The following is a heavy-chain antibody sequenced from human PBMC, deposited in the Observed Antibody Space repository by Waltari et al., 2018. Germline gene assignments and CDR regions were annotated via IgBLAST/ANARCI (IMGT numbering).Heavy chain of an antibody. Sequence: QVQLVQSGAEVKKPGASVKVSCKASGYTFTSYAMHWVRQAPGQRLEWMGWINAGNGNTKYSQKFQGRVTITRDTSASTAYMELSSLRSEDTAVYYCARDKVAGSYPPEYFQHWGQGTLVTVSS. D-gene: IGHD3-16*02. CDR2: INAGNGNT. CDR1: GYTFTSYA. V-gene: IGHV1-3*01. J-gene: IGHJ1*01. CDR3: ARDKVAGSYPPEYFQH.